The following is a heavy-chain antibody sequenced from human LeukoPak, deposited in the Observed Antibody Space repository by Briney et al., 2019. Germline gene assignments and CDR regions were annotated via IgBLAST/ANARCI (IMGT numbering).Heavy chain of an antibody. CDR1: GFTFSSYG. V-gene: IGHV3-30*02. J-gene: IGHJ4*02. Sequence: PGGSLRLSCAASGFTFSSYGMHWVRQAPGKGLEWVAFIRYDGSNKYYADSVKGRFTISRDNSKNTLYLQMNSLRAEDTAVYYCAKGATPINYDFWSGYYGSFDYWGQGTLVTVSS. CDR2: IRYDGSNK. D-gene: IGHD3-3*01. CDR3: AKGATPINYDFWSGYYGSFDY.